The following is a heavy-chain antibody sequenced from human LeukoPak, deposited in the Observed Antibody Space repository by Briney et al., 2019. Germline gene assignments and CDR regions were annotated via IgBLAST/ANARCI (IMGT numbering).Heavy chain of an antibody. CDR3: VREGLVFGPAKLTYFDF. Sequence: GGSLRLSCAASGFSFNNYAIHWVRQAPGKGLEWVAAMSKDGYNKFYADSVKGRFAISSDGSENTLFLQMNSLVTEDTAVYYCVREGLVFGPAKLTYFDFWGLGTLVTVSS. J-gene: IGHJ4*02. CDR2: MSKDGYNK. CDR1: GFSFNNYA. D-gene: IGHD3/OR15-3a*01. V-gene: IGHV3-30*09.